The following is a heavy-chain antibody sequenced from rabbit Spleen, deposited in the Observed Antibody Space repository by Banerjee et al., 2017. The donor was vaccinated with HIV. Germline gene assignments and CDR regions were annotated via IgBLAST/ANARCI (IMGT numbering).Heavy chain of an antibody. J-gene: IGHJ4*01. CDR1: GFDLSSYG. D-gene: IGHD2-1*01. CDR2: IDPIFGRT. Sequence: QEQLVESGGGLVQPGGSLKLSCKVSGFDLSSYGLSWVRQAPGKGLEWIGYIDPIFGRTYYATWVNGRFTISSHNAQNTLYLQLNSLTAADTATYFCVRDLGYDDYSEKGYFNLWGPGTLVTVS. CDR3: VRDLGYDDYSEKGYFNL. V-gene: IGHV1S47*01.